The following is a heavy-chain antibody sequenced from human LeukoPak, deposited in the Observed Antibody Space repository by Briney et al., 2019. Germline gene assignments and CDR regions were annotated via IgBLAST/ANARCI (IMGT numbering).Heavy chain of an antibody. V-gene: IGHV4-59*01. CDR2: ISYTGST. CDR1: GGSISSYY. D-gene: IGHD6-19*01. J-gene: IGHJ4*02. Sequence: SETLSLTCTVSGGSISSYYGSWIRQPPGEGLEWIGYISYTGSTNYNPSLKSRVTISLDTSKNQFSLNLNSVTAGDTAVYYCATNVGSSGWFDYWGQGTLVTVSS. CDR3: ATNVGSSGWFDY.